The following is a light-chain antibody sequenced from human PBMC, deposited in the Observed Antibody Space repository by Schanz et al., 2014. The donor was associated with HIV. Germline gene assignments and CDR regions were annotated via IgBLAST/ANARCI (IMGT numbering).Light chain of an antibody. CDR3: QQYNSYPGT. CDR2: AAS. V-gene: IGKV1-39*01. Sequence: DIQMTQSPSSLSASVGDRVTITCRASQSISSYLNWYQQKPGKAPKLLIYAASSLQSGVPSRFSGSGSGTDFTLTISSLQPEDFATYYCQQYNSYPGTFGQGTKVEIQ. CDR1: QSISSY. J-gene: IGKJ1*01.